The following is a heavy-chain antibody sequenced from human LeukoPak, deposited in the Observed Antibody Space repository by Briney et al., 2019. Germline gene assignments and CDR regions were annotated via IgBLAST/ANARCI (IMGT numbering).Heavy chain of an antibody. Sequence: ASVKVSCKASGYNFTSYYMHWVRQAPGQRLEWMGVINTSGGSTSYAQKFQGRVTMTRDTSTSTVYMELSSLRSDDTAVYCCARGTGIAAAVTSLFQYWGQGTLVTVSS. D-gene: IGHD6-13*01. J-gene: IGHJ1*01. CDR1: GYNFTSYY. V-gene: IGHV1-46*01. CDR2: INTSGGST. CDR3: ARGTGIAAAVTSLFQY.